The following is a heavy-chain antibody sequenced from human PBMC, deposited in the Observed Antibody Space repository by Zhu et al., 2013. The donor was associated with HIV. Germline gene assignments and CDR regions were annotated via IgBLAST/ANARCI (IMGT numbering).Heavy chain of an antibody. J-gene: IGHJ4*02. CDR2: INPNSGGT. V-gene: IGHV1-2*02. Sequence: QVQLGQSGAEVKKPGASVKVSCKASGYTFTGYYMHWVRQAPGQGLEWMGWINPNSGGTNYAQKSQGRVTMTRDTSISTAYMELSRLRSDDTAVYYCAILEMATIRIFDYWGQGTLVTVSS. CDR1: GYTFTGYY. CDR3: AILEMATIRIFDY. D-gene: IGHD5-12*01.